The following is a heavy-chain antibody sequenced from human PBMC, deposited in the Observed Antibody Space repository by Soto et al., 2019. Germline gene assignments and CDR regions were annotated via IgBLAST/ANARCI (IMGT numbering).Heavy chain of an antibody. J-gene: IGHJ5*02. CDR3: ARDGGIVGATDWFDP. V-gene: IGHV3-30-3*01. CDR2: ISYDGSNK. CDR1: GFTFSSYA. Sequence: QVQLVESGGGVVQPGRSLRLSCAASGFTFSSYAMHWVRQAPGKGLEWVAVISYDGSNKYYADSVKGRFTISRDNSKNTLYLQMRSLRAEDTAVYYCARDGGIVGATDWFDPWGQGTLVTVSS. D-gene: IGHD1-26*01.